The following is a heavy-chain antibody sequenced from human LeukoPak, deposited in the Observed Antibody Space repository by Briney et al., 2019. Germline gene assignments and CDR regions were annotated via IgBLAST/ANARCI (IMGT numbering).Heavy chain of an antibody. CDR1: GLTFSTYS. CDR3: AKDHRGSYYFVAPGYFQH. V-gene: IGHV3-48*01. D-gene: IGHD1-26*01. CDR2: VSSDSGTI. Sequence: GGSLRLSCGASGLTFSTYSMNWVRQAPGKGLEWVSYVSSDSGTIYYADSVKGRFTISRDNAKNSLYLQMNSLRAEDTAVYYCAKDHRGSYYFVAPGYFQHWGQGTLVTVSS. J-gene: IGHJ1*01.